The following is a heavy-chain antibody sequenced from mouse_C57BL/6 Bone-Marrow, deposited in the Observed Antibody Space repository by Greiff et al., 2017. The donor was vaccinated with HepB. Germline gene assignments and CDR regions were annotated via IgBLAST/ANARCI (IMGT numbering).Heavy chain of an antibody. D-gene: IGHD2-4*01. J-gene: IGHJ2*01. CDR2: ISYDGSN. V-gene: IGHV3-6*01. Sequence: VQLKESGPGLVKPSQSLSLTCSVTGYSITSGYYWNWIRQFPGNKLEWMGYISYDGSNNYNPSLKNRISITRDTSKNQFFLKLNSVTTEDTATYYGARGDYDYGYYFDYWGQGTTLTVSS. CDR3: ARGDYDYGYYFDY. CDR1: GYSITSGYY.